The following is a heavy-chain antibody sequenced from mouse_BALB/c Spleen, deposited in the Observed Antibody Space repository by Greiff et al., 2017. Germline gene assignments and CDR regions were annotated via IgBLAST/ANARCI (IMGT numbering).Heavy chain of an antibody. CDR2: IDPENGNT. CDR1: GFNIKDYY. V-gene: IGHV14-1*02. CDR3: ARHYFDY. J-gene: IGHJ2*01. Sequence: VQLKQSGAELVRPGALVKLSCKASGFNIKDYYMHWVKQRPEQGLEWIGWIDPENGNTIYDPKFQGKASITADTSSNTAYLQLSSLTSEDTAVYYCARHYFDYWGQGTTLTVSS.